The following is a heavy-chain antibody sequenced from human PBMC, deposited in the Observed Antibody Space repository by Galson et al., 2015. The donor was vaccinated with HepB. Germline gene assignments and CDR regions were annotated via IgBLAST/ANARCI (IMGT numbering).Heavy chain of an antibody. D-gene: IGHD5-24*01. CDR2: ISYDGSNK. CDR3: ARDLDGYNRD. J-gene: IGHJ4*02. CDR1: GFTFSSYA. V-gene: IGHV3-30*04. Sequence: SLRLSCAASGFTFSSYAMHWVRQAPGKGLEWVAVISYDGSNKYYADSVKGRFTISRDNSKNTLYLQMNSLRAEDTAVYYCARDLDGYNRDWGQGTLVTVSS.